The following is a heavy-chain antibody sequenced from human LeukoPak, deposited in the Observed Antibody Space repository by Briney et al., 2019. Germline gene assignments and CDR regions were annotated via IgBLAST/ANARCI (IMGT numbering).Heavy chain of an antibody. CDR3: ARDQPLWFESGNLGMDV. CDR2: IWYDGSNK. Sequence: PGRSLRLSCAASGFTFSSYGMHWVRQAPGKGLEWVAVIWYDGSNKYYADSVKGRFTISRDNSKNTLYLQMNSLRAEDTAVYYCARDQPLWFESGNLGMDVWGQGTTVTVSS. J-gene: IGHJ6*02. CDR1: GFTFSSYG. D-gene: IGHD3-10*01. V-gene: IGHV3-33*01.